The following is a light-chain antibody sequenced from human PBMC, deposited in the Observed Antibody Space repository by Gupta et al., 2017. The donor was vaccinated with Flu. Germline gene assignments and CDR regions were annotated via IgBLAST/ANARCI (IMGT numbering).Light chain of an antibody. CDR1: QSLQHSNGYNE. J-gene: IGKJ1*01. Sequence: SVITQSPLSLPVTPGEPASRSCRSSQSLQHSNGYNEVDGYLQKPGQSPQRLIYLGSNRASGVPDRCSGSGSGTDFTLKSSRVEAEDVGIDYWMQALQTPWTFGQGTKVEIK. CDR3: MQALQTPWT. CDR2: LGS. V-gene: IGKV2-28*01.